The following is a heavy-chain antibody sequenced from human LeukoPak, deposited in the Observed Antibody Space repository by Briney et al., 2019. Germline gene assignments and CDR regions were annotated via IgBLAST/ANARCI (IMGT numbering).Heavy chain of an antibody. D-gene: IGHD3-10*01. V-gene: IGHV1-2*06. Sequence: ASVKVSCKTSGYTFTDYYIHWVRQAPGQGLEWMGRINPGNGGTNYAQSFQGRVTMTRDTSITTVFMELSRLESDDTAVYLCARLRGSPDYWGQGTLVTVSS. CDR3: ARLRGSPDY. J-gene: IGHJ4*02. CDR2: INPGNGGT. CDR1: GYTFTDYY.